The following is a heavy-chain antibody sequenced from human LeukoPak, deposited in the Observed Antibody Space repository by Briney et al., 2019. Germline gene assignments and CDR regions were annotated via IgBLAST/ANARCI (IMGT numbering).Heavy chain of an antibody. D-gene: IGHD3-3*01. J-gene: IGHJ6*03. CDR3: YMDV. CDR1: GYTFTSYA. Sequence: ASVKVSCKASGYTFTSYAMNWVRQAPGQGLEGMGWINTNTGNPTYAQGFTGRFVFSLDTSVSTAYYCARAYDFWSGYSYYYYMDVWGKGTTVTVSS. V-gene: IGHV7-4-1*01. CDR2: INTNTGNP.